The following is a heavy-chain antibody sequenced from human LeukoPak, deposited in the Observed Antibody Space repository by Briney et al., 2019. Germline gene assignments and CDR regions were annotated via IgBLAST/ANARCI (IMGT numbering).Heavy chain of an antibody. CDR3: ARIFELELTNDAFDI. CDR1: GGPISSGSYY. CDR2: IYTSGGT. D-gene: IGHD1-7*01. Sequence: PSQTLSLTCTVSGGPISSGSYYWRWIRQPPGKGLEWIGHIYTSGGTNYNPSLKSRVTISVDTSKSQFSLKLSSVSAADTAVYYCARIFELELTNDAFDIWGQGTMVTVSS. V-gene: IGHV4-61*09. J-gene: IGHJ3*02.